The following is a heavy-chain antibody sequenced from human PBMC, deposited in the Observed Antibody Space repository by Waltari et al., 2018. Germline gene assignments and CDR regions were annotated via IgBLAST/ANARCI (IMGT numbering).Heavy chain of an antibody. CDR3: ARDLAAYMDV. D-gene: IGHD6-13*01. V-gene: IGHV4-59*01. J-gene: IGHJ6*03. CDR1: GGSISSYY. CDR2: IYYSGST. Sequence: QVQLQESGPGLVKPSETLSLTCTVSGGSISSYYWSWIRQPPGKGLEWIGYIYYSGSTNYTPSLKSRVTISVDTSKNQFSLKLSSVTAADTAVYYCARDLAAYMDVWGKGTTVTVSS.